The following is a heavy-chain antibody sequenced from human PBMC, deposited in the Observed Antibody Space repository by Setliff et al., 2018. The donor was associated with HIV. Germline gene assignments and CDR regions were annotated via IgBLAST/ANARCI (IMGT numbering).Heavy chain of an antibody. Sequence: SETLSLTCTVSGGSVGSSSYYWAWIRQPPGKGLEWIGSIYYTGNTKYNPSLESRVTFSIDTSENQFSLRLASVTAADTAIYYCARDDSIVLVPAIMRGDGFDFWGQGRMVTVTS. J-gene: IGHJ3*01. CDR3: ARDDSIVLVPAIMRGDGFDF. D-gene: IGHD2-2*01. CDR1: GGSVGSSSYY. V-gene: IGHV4-39*07. CDR2: IYYTGNT.